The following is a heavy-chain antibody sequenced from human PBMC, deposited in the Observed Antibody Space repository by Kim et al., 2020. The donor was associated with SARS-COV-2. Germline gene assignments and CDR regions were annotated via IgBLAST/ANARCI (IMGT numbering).Heavy chain of an antibody. CDR1: GYTFTSYY. CDR3: ARKGASPIAAAGTPGPYNWFDP. Sequence: ASVKVSCKASGYTFTSYYMHWVRQAPGQGLEWMGIINPSGGSTSYAQKFQGRVTMTRDTSTSTVYMELSSLRSEDTAVYYCARKGASPIAAAGTPGPYNWFDPWGQGTLVTVSS. J-gene: IGHJ5*02. V-gene: IGHV1-46*01. CDR2: INPSGGST. D-gene: IGHD6-13*01.